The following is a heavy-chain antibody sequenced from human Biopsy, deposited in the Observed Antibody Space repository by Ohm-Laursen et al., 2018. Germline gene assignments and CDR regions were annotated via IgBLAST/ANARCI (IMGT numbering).Heavy chain of an antibody. D-gene: IGHD1/OR15-1a*01. V-gene: IGHV1-69*01. CDR1: GGTFSSSA. J-gene: IGHJ5*02. CDR2: IIGIFRTA. CDR3: ARGGGYNWNNGWFDP. Sequence: GPSVKVSCKASGGTFSSSAITWVRQAPGQGLEWMGGIIGIFRTAHYAQKFQGRVTITADEFMSTAYMELSSLRSEDTAVYYCARGGGYNWNNGWFDPWGQGTLVTVSS.